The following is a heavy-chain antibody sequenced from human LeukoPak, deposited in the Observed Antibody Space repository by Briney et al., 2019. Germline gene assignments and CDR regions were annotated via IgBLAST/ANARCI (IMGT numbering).Heavy chain of an antibody. V-gene: IGHV4-30-4*01. CDR3: ASSLMVRGVMMIDY. J-gene: IGHJ4*02. D-gene: IGHD3-10*01. CDR1: GYPISSGDYY. CDR2: IYYSGST. Sequence: SQTLSLTCTVSGYPISSGDYYWRWIPKPPGKGLEWIVYIYYSGSTYYNPSRKSRVTISVDTSKNQCSLKLSSVTAADTAVYYCASSLMVRGVMMIDYWGQGTLVTVSS.